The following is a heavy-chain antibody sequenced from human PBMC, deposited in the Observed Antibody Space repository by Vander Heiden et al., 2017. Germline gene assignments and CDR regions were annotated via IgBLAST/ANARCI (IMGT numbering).Heavy chain of an antibody. CDR3: ARLGYCSGGSCYSLGLYAFDI. J-gene: IGHJ3*02. D-gene: IGHD2-15*01. V-gene: IGHV1-69*01. CDR1: GGTFRSYA. CDR2: IIPIFGTA. Sequence: QVQLVQSGAEVKTPGSSVKVSCKASGGTFRSYAISWVRQAPGQGLEWMGGIIPIFGTANYAQKFQGRVTITADESTSTAYMELSSLRSEDTAVYYCARLGYCSGGSCYSLGLYAFDIWGQGTMVTVSS.